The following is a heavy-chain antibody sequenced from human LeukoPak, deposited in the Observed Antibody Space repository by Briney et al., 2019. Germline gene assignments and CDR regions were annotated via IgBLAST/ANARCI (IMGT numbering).Heavy chain of an antibody. Sequence: GGSLRLSCAASGFSFTNCAMSWVRQAPGKGLEWVSGIRSSGADTFYADSVKGRFTISRDNSQNTLFLQMNSLRGEDTAVYYCVKEFAAIGTPLFDYWGQGTLVTVSS. V-gene: IGHV3-23*01. J-gene: IGHJ4*02. D-gene: IGHD6-13*01. CDR2: IRSSGADT. CDR3: VKEFAAIGTPLFDY. CDR1: GFSFTNCA.